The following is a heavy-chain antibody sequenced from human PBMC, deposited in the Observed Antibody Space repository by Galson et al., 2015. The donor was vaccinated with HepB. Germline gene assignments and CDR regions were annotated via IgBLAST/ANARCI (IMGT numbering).Heavy chain of an antibody. D-gene: IGHD6-13*01. V-gene: IGHV5-51*01. CDR1: GYSFTRYW. CDR3: ARSSLAAGVTSDF. Sequence: QSGAEVKKPGESLKISCKGSGYSFTRYWIGWVRQMPGKGLEWMGIIYAGDSETRYSPSFQGQVTISADKSISTAYLQWSSPKASDTAIYYCARSSLAAGVTSDFWGQGTLVTVSS. CDR2: IYAGDSET. J-gene: IGHJ4*02.